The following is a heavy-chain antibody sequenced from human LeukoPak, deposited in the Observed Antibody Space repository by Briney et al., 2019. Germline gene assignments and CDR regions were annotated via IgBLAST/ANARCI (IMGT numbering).Heavy chain of an antibody. Sequence: GGSLRLSCAASGFTFSSYALSWVRQAPGKGLEWVSDISGSGASTYYADSVKGRFTISRDNSKNTLYLQMNSLRAEDTAVYYCAKKYNTGLDPWGQGTLVTVSS. CDR2: ISGSGAST. D-gene: IGHD1-14*01. CDR1: GFTFSSYA. V-gene: IGHV3-23*01. J-gene: IGHJ5*02. CDR3: AKKYNTGLDP.